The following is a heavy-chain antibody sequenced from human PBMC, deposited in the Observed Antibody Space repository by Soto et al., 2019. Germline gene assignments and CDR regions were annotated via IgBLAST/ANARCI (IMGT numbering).Heavy chain of an antibody. J-gene: IGHJ3*02. CDR1: GGSFSGYY. D-gene: IGHD3-10*01. V-gene: IGHV4-34*01. CDR2: INHSGST. CDR3: ARFKRITMVRGVIAAFDI. Sequence: QVQLQQWGAGLLKPSETLSLTCAVYGGSFSGYYWSWIRQPPGKGLEWIGEINHSGSTNYNPSLKSRVTISVDTSKNQFSLKLSSVTAADTAVYYCARFKRITMVRGVIAAFDIWGQGTMVTVSS.